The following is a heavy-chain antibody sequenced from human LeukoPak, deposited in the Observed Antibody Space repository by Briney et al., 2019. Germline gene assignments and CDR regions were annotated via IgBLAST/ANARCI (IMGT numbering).Heavy chain of an antibody. CDR2: ISDDGRDK. CDR3: AKAYDSSGFAAFDY. J-gene: IGHJ4*02. Sequence: GGSLTLLCTASVFSFCTYDVHCVRQAPGEGLEGVAGISDDGRDKYYSVYVKVRFTISRDDSKNTLYLQMNSLRDEDTAVYYCAKAYDSSGFAAFDYWGQGTLVTASS. CDR1: VFSFCTYD. D-gene: IGHD3-22*01. V-gene: IGHV3-30*07.